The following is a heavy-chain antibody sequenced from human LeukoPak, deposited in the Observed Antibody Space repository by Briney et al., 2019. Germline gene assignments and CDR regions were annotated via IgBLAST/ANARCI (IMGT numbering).Heavy chain of an antibody. CDR2: VGPNTGGT. J-gene: IGHJ5*02. D-gene: IGHD3-10*01. Sequence: ASVKVSCKASGYTFIDYYIHWVRQAPGQGLEGMGWVGPNTGGTYYAQTFQGRVTMTSAASISTVYMELTSLTYDDTAVYYCARGSRFHPQNWFDPWGQGTLITVSS. CDR3: ARGSRFHPQNWFDP. CDR1: GYTFIDYY. V-gene: IGHV1-2*02.